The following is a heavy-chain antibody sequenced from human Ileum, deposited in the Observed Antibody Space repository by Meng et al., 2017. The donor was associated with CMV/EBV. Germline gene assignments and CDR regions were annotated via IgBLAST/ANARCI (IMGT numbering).Heavy chain of an antibody. CDR1: GDSISSNKW. Sequence: SETLSLTCAVFGDSISSNKWWSWVRQSPGKGLEWIGEIHRSGRTNYNPSLKSRVTMPIDKSKNQFSLKLSSVTAADTAVYFCARGGDWRFDYWGQGALVTVSS. J-gene: IGHJ4*02. D-gene: IGHD2-21*02. CDR2: IHRSGRT. V-gene: IGHV4-4*02. CDR3: ARGGDWRFDY.